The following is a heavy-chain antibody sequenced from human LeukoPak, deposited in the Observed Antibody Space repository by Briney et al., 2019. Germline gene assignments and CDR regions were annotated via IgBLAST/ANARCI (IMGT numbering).Heavy chain of an antibody. CDR3: ARDSSGWYYWFDP. CDR1: GGTFGSYA. J-gene: IGHJ5*02. V-gene: IGHV1-69*13. Sequence: GASVKVSYKASGGTFGSYAISWVRQAPGQGLEWMGGIIPIFGTANYAQKFQGRVTITADESTSTAYMELSSLRSEDTAVYYCARDSSGWYYWFDPWGQGTLVTVSS. D-gene: IGHD6-19*01. CDR2: IIPIFGTA.